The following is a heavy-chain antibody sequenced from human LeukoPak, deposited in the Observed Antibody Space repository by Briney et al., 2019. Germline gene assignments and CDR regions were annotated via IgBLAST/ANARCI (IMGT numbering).Heavy chain of an antibody. CDR2: VYYTGSV. CDR1: GGSITNYY. V-gene: IGHV4-59*08. J-gene: IGHJ4*02. Sequence: SETLSLTCTVSGGSITNYYWTWMRQSPGKGLEWSGYVYYTGSVNYNPSLKSRVTILVDTSKNQFSLNLISVTAADTSVYYCARLAPVAHSGDYLGYFDYWGQGILVTVSS. CDR3: ARLAPVAHSGDYLGYFDY. D-gene: IGHD4-17*01.